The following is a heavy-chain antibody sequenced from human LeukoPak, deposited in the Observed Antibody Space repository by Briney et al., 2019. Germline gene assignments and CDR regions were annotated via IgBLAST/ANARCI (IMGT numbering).Heavy chain of an antibody. Sequence: ASVKVSCKASGYPFTGYYMHWVRQAPGQGLEWMGWINPNSGGTNYAQKFQGRVTMTRDTSISTAYMELSRLRSDDTAVYYCARGPYTMVRGVIIEYWGQGTLVTVSS. CDR2: INPNSGGT. CDR1: GYPFTGYY. CDR3: ARGPYTMVRGVIIEY. V-gene: IGHV1-2*02. J-gene: IGHJ4*02. D-gene: IGHD3-10*01.